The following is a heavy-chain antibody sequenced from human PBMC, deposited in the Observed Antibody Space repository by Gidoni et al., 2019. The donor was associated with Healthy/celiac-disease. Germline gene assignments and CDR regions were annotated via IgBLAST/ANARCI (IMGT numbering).Heavy chain of an antibody. CDR3: ARSYGSGSKRFDY. D-gene: IGHD3-10*01. CDR1: GGSVRSGGYY. CDR2: IYYSGRT. J-gene: IGHJ4*02. V-gene: IGHV4-31*03. Sequence: QVQLQESGPGLVKPSQTLSLTGTVSGGSVRSGGYYWNWLRQHPGKGLEWSGYIYYSGRTYYNPSLKSRVTISVDTSKNQFSLKLSSVTAADTAVYDCARSYGSGSKRFDYWGQGTLVTVSS.